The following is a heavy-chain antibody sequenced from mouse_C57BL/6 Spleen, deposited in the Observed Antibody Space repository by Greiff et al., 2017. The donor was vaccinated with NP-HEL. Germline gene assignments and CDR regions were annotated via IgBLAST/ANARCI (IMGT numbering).Heavy chain of an antibody. D-gene: IGHD1-1*01. V-gene: IGHV3-8*01. J-gene: IGHJ4*01. Sequence: VQLKESGPGLAKPSQTLSLTCSVTGYSITSDYWNWIRKFPGNKLEYMGYISYSGSTYYNPSLKSRLSIARDTSKNQYYLQLNSVTTEDTATYYCARGGYYGSSYRNYAMDYWGQGTSVTVSS. CDR1: GYSITSDY. CDR2: ISYSGST. CDR3: ARGGYYGSSYRNYAMDY.